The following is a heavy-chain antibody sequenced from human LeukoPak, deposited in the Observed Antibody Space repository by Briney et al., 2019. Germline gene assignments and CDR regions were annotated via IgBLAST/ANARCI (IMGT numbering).Heavy chain of an antibody. D-gene: IGHD6-19*01. CDR3: AKTTTGYSSGRYPGWPVDC. V-gene: IGHV3-23*01. CDR1: GFTFSSYA. J-gene: IGHJ4*02. Sequence: GGSLRLSCAASGFTFSSYAVSWVRHAPGEGLEWVSAISGSGGGTYYADSVKGRFTISRDNSKNTLYLQMNSLSTEDTAVYYCAKTTTGYSSGRYPGWPVDCWGQGTLVTVSS. CDR2: ISGSGGGT.